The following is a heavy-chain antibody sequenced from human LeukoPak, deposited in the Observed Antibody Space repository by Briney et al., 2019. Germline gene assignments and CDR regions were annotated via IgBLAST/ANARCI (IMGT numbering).Heavy chain of an antibody. CDR3: SRGGDASKAGKY. CDR2: IHPSGSP. J-gene: IGHJ4*02. V-gene: IGHV4-34*01. CDR1: GGSISSYY. D-gene: IGHD3-10*01. Sequence: NTSETLSLTCTVSGGSISSYYWSWIRQPPGKGLEWIGEIHPSGSPSYNPSLESRTIISVDASKNQFSLILNSVTAADTALYFCSRGGDASKAGKYWGQGALVTVSS.